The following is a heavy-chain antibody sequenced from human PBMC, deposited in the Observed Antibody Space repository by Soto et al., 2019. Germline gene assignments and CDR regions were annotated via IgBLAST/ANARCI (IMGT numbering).Heavy chain of an antibody. J-gene: IGHJ6*02. Sequence: QVQLVQSGAEVKKPGSSVKVSCKASGGTFSSYAISWVRQAPGQGLEWMGGIIPISGTANYAQKFQGRVTITADESTSTAYMELSSRGSEDTAVYYWARSQGSSTSLAIYYYYYYGMDVWGQGTTVTVSS. CDR1: GGTFSSYA. CDR2: IIPISGTA. D-gene: IGHD2-2*01. V-gene: IGHV1-69*01. CDR3: ARSQGSSTSLAIYYYYYYGMDV.